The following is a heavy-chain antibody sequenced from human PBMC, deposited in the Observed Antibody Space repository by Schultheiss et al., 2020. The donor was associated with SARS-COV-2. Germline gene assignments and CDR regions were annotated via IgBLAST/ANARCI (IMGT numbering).Heavy chain of an antibody. J-gene: IGHJ4*02. CDR1: GGSISSYY. CDR2: IYYNGDT. Sequence: SETLSLTCAVSGGSISSYYWSWIRQPPGKGLEWIGHIYYNGDTRYNPSLTSRVTVSLDTSQNQFSLNLISVSAADTAVYYCARSPPALNFGDYYFDHWGQGAVVTVSS. D-gene: IGHD4-17*01. V-gene: IGHV4-59*01. CDR3: ARSPPALNFGDYYFDH.